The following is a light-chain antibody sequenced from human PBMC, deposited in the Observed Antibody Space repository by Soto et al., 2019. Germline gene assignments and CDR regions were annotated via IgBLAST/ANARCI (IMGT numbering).Light chain of an antibody. J-gene: IGKJ5*01. V-gene: IGKV3-20*01. CDR2: DAS. CDR1: QTVRNNY. CDR3: QQYNNWPPT. Sequence: EVVLTQSPGTLSLSPGERATLSCRASQTVRNNYLAWYQQKPGQAPRLLIYDASSRATGIPDRFSGGGSGTDFTLTISRLEPEDFAVYYCQQYNNWPPTFGQGTRLEIK.